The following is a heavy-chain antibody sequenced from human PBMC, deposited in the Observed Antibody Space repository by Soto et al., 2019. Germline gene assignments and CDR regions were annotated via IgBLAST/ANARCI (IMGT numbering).Heavy chain of an antibody. J-gene: IGHJ3*02. V-gene: IGHV3-23*01. CDR2: ISGSGDTT. CDR3: AKDRPLYDTSAYHDAFDI. Sequence: TFSSYAMSWVRQAPGKGLEWVSGISGSGDTTYYADSVKGRFTISRDNSKNTLYLQMNSLRAEDTALFYCAKDRPLYDTSAYHDAFDIWGQGTMVTVSS. D-gene: IGHD3-22*01. CDR1: TFSSYA.